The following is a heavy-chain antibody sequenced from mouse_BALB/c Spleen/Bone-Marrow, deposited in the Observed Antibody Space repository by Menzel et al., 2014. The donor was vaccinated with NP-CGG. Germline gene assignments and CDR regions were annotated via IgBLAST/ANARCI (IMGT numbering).Heavy chain of an antibody. CDR3: ARNIHITTWMDY. CDR2: IWGGGST. J-gene: IGHJ4*01. CDR1: GFSLSRYS. V-gene: IGHV2-6-4*01. D-gene: IGHD1-2*01. Sequence: VQVVESGPGLVAPSQSLSIPCTVSGFSLSRYSVHWVRQPPGKGLEWLGMIWGGGSTDYNSALKSRLSISKDNSKSQVFLKMNSLQTDDTAMYYCARNIHITTWMDYWGQGTSVTVSS.